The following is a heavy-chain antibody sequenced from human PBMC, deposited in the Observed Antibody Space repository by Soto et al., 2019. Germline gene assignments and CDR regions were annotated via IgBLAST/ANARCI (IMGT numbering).Heavy chain of an antibody. V-gene: IGHV1-69*01. CDR3: AGGRIVVVGIRACYGTDV. CDR1: GGTPSNSA. Sequence: QVHLLLQSGAEVKKPGSSVKVSCKASGGTPSNSAISWVRQAPGQGLEWMGGIIPVFGLVKYAQNFQGRVTITADESTNTDYMELSGVRPEDSAVYYCAGGRIVVVGIRACYGTDVWGQGTTGTVSS. J-gene: IGHJ6*02. D-gene: IGHD3-22*01. CDR2: IIPVFGLV.